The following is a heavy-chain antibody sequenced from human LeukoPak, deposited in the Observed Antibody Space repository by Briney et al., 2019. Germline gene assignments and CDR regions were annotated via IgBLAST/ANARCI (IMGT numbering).Heavy chain of an antibody. D-gene: IGHD1-26*01. V-gene: IGHV3-21*01. Sequence: PGGSLRLSCAASGFTFSSYSMNWVRQAPGKGLEWVSSISSSSSYIYYADSVKGRFTISRDNAKNSLYLQMNSLRAEDTAVYYCARVGGSYRLTHFDYWGQGTLVTVSS. CDR2: ISSSSSYI. CDR1: GFTFSSYS. CDR3: ARVGGSYRLTHFDY. J-gene: IGHJ4*02.